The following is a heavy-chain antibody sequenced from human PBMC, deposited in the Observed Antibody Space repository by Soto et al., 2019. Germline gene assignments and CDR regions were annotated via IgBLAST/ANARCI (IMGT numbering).Heavy chain of an antibody. D-gene: IGHD6-13*01. J-gene: IGHJ6*02. CDR1: GYTFTNYG. CDR3: ARSPWYSASWGYFYYGMKI. Sequence: QVQLVQSGAELKKPGASVKVSCKASGYTFTNYGISWVRQAPGQGLEWMGWINIYHGNTKYAQKLQGRVTMTKDTSTSTAYMELTRLRSDDTAVYYCARSPWYSASWGYFYYGMKIWGQGTTVIVSS. CDR2: INIYHGNT. V-gene: IGHV1-18*01.